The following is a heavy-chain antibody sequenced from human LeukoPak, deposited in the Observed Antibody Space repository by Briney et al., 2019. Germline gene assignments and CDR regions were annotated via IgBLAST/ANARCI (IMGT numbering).Heavy chain of an antibody. CDR1: GFTFSSYG. D-gene: IGHD4-17*01. Sequence: GGSLRLSCAASGFTFSSYGIHWVRQAPGKGLEWVTFIGYDGRNKYYADSVKGRFTISRDNSKNTLYLQMNSLRAEDTAVYFCASTVTSNKVQHWGQGTLVTVSS. J-gene: IGHJ1*01. CDR3: ASTVTSNKVQH. CDR2: IGYDGRNK. V-gene: IGHV3-30*02.